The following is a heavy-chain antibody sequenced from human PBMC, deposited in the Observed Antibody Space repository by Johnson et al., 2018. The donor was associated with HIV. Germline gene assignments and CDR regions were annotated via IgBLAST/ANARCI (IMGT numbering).Heavy chain of an antibody. D-gene: IGHD3-10*01. V-gene: IGHV3-11*04. Sequence: QVQLVESGGGLVNPGGSLRLSCAASGFTFSDYYMSWIRQAPGKGLEWVSYIPSSGGTVYYADSVKGRFTISRDNAKNSLYLQMNILTAEDTAVYYCARAPEVRGIDALDIWGQGTMVTVS. J-gene: IGHJ3*02. CDR2: IPSSGGTV. CDR3: ARAPEVRGIDALDI. CDR1: GFTFSDYY.